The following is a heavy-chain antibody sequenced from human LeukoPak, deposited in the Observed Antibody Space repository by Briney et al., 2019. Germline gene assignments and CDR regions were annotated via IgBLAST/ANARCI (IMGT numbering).Heavy chain of an antibody. V-gene: IGHV1-8*03. CDR1: GYTFTSYD. D-gene: IGHD6-13*01. CDR3: ARGGPQRGINWFDP. J-gene: IGHJ5*02. Sequence: ASVKVSCKASGYTFTSYDINWVRQATGQGLEWMGWMNPNSGNTGYAQKFQGRVTITRNTSISTAYMELSSLRSEDTAVYYCARGGPQRGINWFDPWGQGTLVTVSS. CDR2: MNPNSGNT.